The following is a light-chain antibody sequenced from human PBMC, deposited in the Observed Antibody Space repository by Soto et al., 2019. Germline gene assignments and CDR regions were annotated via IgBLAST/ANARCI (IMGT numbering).Light chain of an antibody. CDR1: QGISSW. CDR2: AAS. Sequence: DNQKTQSPSSVSESVGDRVTITCQASQGISSWLAWYQQKPGQAPNLLIYAASSLQSGVLSRFSGSGSGTDFTLTINNLQPEDVATYYCQQADTFPPTFGGGTKVDI. CDR3: QQADTFPPT. J-gene: IGKJ4*01. V-gene: IGKV1-12*01.